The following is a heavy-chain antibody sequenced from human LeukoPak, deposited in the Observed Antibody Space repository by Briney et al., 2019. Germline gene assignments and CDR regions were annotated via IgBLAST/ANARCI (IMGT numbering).Heavy chain of an antibody. V-gene: IGHV1-46*03. CDR1: GYSFTNYN. D-gene: IGHD2-21*01. Sequence: EASVKVSFKASGYSFTNYNMHWVRQAPGQGLEWMGIINPSAGSTSFAKQFQGRVTMTRDPSKSTVYMELSSLRSDDTAVYFCAREGSTYSVDYWGQGTLVTVSS. CDR3: AREGSTYSVDY. CDR2: INPSAGST. J-gene: IGHJ4*02.